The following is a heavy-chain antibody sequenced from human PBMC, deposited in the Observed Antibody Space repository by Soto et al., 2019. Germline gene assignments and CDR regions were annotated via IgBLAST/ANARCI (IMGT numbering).Heavy chain of an antibody. Sequence: QVQLVQSGAEVKKPGASVKVSCKASGYTFRNYAVNWVRQAPGQGLEWMGSINTYNGNTNYAQSLQDRVTLTADTYTSSAFMKLRSLRSDDTAVYYCAKSPRGEMATEWGQGTLVIVSS. CDR1: GYTFRNYA. CDR3: AKSPRGEMATE. D-gene: IGHD5-12*01. J-gene: IGHJ4*02. V-gene: IGHV1-18*01. CDR2: INTYNGNT.